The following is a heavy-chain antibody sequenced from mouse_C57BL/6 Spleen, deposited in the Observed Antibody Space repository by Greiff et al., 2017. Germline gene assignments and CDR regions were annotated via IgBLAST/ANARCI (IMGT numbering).Heavy chain of an antibody. CDR2: IWSGGST. J-gene: IGHJ4*01. V-gene: IGHV2-2*01. CDR1: GFSLTSYG. D-gene: IGHD2-5*01. Sequence: QVQLQQSGPGLVQPSQSLSITCTVSGFSLTSYGVHWVRQSPGKGLEWLGVIWSGGSTDYNAAFISRLSISKDNSKSQVFFKMNSLQADDTAIYYCARTAYYSNYYAMYDWGQGTSVTVAS. CDR3: ARTAYYSNYYAMYD.